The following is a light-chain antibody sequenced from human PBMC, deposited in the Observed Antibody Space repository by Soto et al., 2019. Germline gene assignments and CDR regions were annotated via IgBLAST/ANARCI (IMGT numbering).Light chain of an antibody. J-gene: IGLJ2*01. CDR1: SSDVGGYNY. CDR3: SSYSGSYTHVV. V-gene: IGLV2-8*01. CDR2: EVS. Sequence: QSALTQPPSASGSPGQSVTISCTGTSSDVGGYNYVSWYQQHPGKAPKLMIYEVSKRPSGVPDRFSASKSGNTASLTVSGLQAEDEADYYCSSYSGSYTHVVFGGGTKLTVL.